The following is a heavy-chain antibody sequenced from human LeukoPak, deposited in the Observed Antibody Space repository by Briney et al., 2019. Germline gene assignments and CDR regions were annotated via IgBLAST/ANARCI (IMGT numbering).Heavy chain of an antibody. CDR2: IKQDGSEK. J-gene: IGHJ6*03. D-gene: IGHD3-22*01. V-gene: IGHV3-7*01. CDR1: GFTFSSYW. CDR3: ARSHSYYYDSSGYYYPTAYYYYYMDV. Sequence: PGGSLRLSCAASGFTFSSYWMSWVRQAPGKGLEWVANIKQDGSEKYYVDSVKGRFTISRDNAKNSLYLQMNSLRAEDTAVYYCARSHSYYYDSSGYYYPTAYYYYYMDVWGKGTTVTVSS.